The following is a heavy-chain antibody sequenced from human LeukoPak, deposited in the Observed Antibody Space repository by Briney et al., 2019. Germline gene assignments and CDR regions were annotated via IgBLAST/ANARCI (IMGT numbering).Heavy chain of an antibody. CDR2: IRYDGSNK. Sequence: GGSLRLSCAASGFTFSSYGMHWVRQAPGKGLEWVAFIRYDGSNKYYADSVKGRFTISRDNSKNTLYLQMNSLRAEDTAVYYCAKDRHDIVVVPAAPDTFDPWGQGTLVTVSP. D-gene: IGHD2-2*01. CDR1: GFTFSSYG. CDR3: AKDRHDIVVVPAAPDTFDP. J-gene: IGHJ5*02. V-gene: IGHV3-30*02.